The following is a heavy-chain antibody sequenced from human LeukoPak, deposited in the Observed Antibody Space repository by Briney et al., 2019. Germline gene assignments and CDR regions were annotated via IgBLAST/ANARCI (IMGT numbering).Heavy chain of an antibody. J-gene: IGHJ3*02. Sequence: SETLSRTCTVSGGSIGSYYWSWIRQPPGKGLEWIGYIYYSGSTNYNPSLKSRVTISVDTSKNQFSLKLSSVTAADTAVYYCARIAVAGPYDAFDIWGQGTMVTVSS. D-gene: IGHD6-19*01. CDR3: ARIAVAGPYDAFDI. CDR1: GGSIGSYY. V-gene: IGHV4-59*01. CDR2: IYYSGST.